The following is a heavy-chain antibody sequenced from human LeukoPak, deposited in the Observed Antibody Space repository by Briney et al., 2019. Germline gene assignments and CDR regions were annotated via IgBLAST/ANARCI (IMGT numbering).Heavy chain of an antibody. CDR1: GYTFTGYY. CDR3: AREWVIEDAFDI. V-gene: IGHV1-2*02. J-gene: IGHJ3*02. CDR2: INPNSGGT. D-gene: IGHD2-21*01. Sequence: ASVKVSCKASGYTFTGYYMHWVRQAPGQGLEWMGWINPNSGGTNYAQKFQGRVTMTRDTSISTAYMELSRLRSDDTAVYYCAREWVIEDAFDIWGQGTTVTVSS.